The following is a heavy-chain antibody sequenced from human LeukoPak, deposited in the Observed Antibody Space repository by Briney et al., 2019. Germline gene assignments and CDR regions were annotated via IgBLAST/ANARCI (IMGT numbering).Heavy chain of an antibody. CDR1: GGPICSSPYY. D-gene: IGHD6-19*01. CDR3: ARQWYSSGWYGD. CDR2: IYYSGST. V-gene: IGHV4-39*01. Sequence: PSETLSLTCSVSGGPICSSPYYWGWIRQSPGKGLEWIGNIYYSGSTHYNPSLKSRLTISVDTSKNLFSLKLTSVTAADTAIYYCARQWYSSGWYGDWGQGILVTVSS. J-gene: IGHJ4*02.